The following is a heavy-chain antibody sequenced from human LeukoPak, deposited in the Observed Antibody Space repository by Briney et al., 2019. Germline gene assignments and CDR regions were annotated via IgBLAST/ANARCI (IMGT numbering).Heavy chain of an antibody. D-gene: IGHD6-19*01. J-gene: IGHJ4*02. Sequence: PGGSLRLSCAASGFSVKSKYMAWVRQAPGKGLEWVAVIYSADSTYYADSVKGRFSISRDNSRNTLYLQMSSLKPEDTAVYYCAKDLRGYSSGWPADYWGQGTLVTVSS. CDR2: IYSADST. CDR1: GFSVKSKY. V-gene: IGHV3-53*05. CDR3: AKDLRGYSSGWPADY.